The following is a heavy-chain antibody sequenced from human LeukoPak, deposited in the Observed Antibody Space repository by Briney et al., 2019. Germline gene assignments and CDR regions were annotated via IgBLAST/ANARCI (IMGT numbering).Heavy chain of an antibody. CDR2: VSYDGSNK. V-gene: IGHV3-30*18. CDR1: GFTFSSYG. J-gene: IGHJ4*02. Sequence: GESLRLSCAASGFTFSSYGMHWVRQAPGKGLEWVAVVSYDGSNKYYTDSMKGRFTISRDNSKNTLYLQMNSLRTEDTAIYYCAQEDYDGSGSYLGGWGQGTLVTVSS. CDR3: AQEDYDGSGSYLGG. D-gene: IGHD3-10*01.